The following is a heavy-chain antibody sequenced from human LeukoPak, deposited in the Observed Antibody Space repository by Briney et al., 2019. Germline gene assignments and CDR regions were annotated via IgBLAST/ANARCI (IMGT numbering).Heavy chain of an antibody. Sequence: SETLSLTCTVSGGSISSYYWSWVRQPAGKGLEWIGRIYTSGSTNYNPSLKSRVTMSVDTSKNQFSLKLSSVPAADTAVYYCARDLMIVVAYDAFDIWGQGTMVTVSS. CDR2: IYTSGST. CDR3: ARDLMIVVAYDAFDI. V-gene: IGHV4-4*07. J-gene: IGHJ3*02. D-gene: IGHD3-22*01. CDR1: GGSISSYY.